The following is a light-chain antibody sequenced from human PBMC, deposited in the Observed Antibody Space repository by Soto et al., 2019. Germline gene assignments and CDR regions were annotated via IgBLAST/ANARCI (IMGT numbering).Light chain of an antibody. Sequence: NLFTPSPTTLSFPPGESDPLSSRASQSVHNFLAWYQQKPGQAPRLLIYGASTRAAGIPARFSGSGSGTDFTLTISSLEPEDFAVYYCQQRSNWPPITVGQGTRLEIK. J-gene: IGKJ5*01. V-gene: IGKV3-11*01. CDR3: QQRSNWPPIT. CDR2: GAS. CDR1: QSVHNF.